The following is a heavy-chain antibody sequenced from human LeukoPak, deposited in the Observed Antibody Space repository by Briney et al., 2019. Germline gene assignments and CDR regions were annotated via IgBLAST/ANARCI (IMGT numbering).Heavy chain of an antibody. J-gene: IGHJ4*02. CDR2: TYYRSKWYN. CDR1: GGSVSSNTAA. CDR3: AKSYSSGWDFDS. Sequence: SQTLSLTRAVSGGSVSSNTAAWSWIRQSPSRGFEWLGRTYYRSKWYNDFAVSVKGRITIKPDTSKNRFSLQLNSVTPEDTAVYYCAKSYSSGWDFDSWGQGTLVTVSS. V-gene: IGHV6-1*01. D-gene: IGHD6-19*01.